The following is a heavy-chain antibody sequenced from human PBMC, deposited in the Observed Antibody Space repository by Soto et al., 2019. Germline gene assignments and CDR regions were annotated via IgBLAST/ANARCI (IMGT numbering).Heavy chain of an antibody. D-gene: IGHD3-10*01. V-gene: IGHV5-51*01. CDR3: ARRSMVRGVTKRGAFDI. CDR2: IYPGDSDT. Sequence: GESLKISCKGSGYSFTSYWIGWVRQMPGKGLEWMGIIYPGDSDTRYSPSFQGQVTISADKSISTAYLQWSSLKASDTATYYCARRSMVRGVTKRGAFDIWGRGTMVTVSS. CDR1: GYSFTSYW. J-gene: IGHJ3*02.